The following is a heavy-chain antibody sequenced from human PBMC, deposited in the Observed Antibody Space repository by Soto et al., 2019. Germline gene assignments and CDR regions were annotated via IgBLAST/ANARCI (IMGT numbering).Heavy chain of an antibody. Sequence: TGGSLRHSCAASGFSLISYAMSWVRQAPGKGLEWVSTISGSGGSTYYADSVKGRFTISRDKSKKTLYLQMNSLRAEDTAVYYCAKRSAFDIWGQGTMVTVSS. CDR3: AKRSAFDI. CDR2: ISGSGGST. J-gene: IGHJ3*02. CDR1: GFSLISYA. V-gene: IGHV3-23*01.